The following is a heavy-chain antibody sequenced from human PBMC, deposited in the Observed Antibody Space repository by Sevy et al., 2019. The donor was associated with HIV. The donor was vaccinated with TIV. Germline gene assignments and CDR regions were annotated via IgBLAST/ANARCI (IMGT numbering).Heavy chain of an antibody. V-gene: IGHV4-30-2*01. Sequence: SETLSLTCAVSGGSISSGGYSWSWIRQPPGKGLEWIGYIYHSGSTYYNPSLKSRVTISVDRSKNQFSLMLSSVTAADTAVYYCARITPLWKAIDYWGQGTLVTVSS. CDR3: ARITPLWKAIDY. CDR1: GGSISSGGYS. D-gene: IGHD3-10*01. J-gene: IGHJ4*02. CDR2: IYHSGST.